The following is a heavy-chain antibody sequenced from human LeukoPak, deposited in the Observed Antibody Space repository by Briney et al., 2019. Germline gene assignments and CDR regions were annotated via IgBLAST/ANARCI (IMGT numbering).Heavy chain of an antibody. J-gene: IGHJ4*02. V-gene: IGHV3-21*01. Sequence: GGSLRLSCAASGFTFSSYSMNWVRQAPGKGLEWVSSISSTSSYIYYADSVKGRFTISRDNAKNSLYLQMNSLRAEDTAVYYCARDARGYSGYDPFDYWGQGTLVTVSS. CDR1: GFTFSSYS. D-gene: IGHD5-12*01. CDR3: ARDARGYSGYDPFDY. CDR2: ISSTSSYI.